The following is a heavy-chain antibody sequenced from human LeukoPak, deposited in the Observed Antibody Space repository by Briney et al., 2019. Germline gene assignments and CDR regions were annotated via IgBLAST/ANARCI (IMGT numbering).Heavy chain of an antibody. Sequence: MTSETLSLTCTVSGGSISSSSYYWGWIRQPPGKGLEWIGSIYYSGSTYYNPSLKSRVPISVDTSKNQFSLKLSSVTAADTAVYYCARRYCSGGSCPFDYWGQGTLVTVSS. CDR1: GGSISSSSYY. J-gene: IGHJ4*02. D-gene: IGHD2-15*01. CDR2: IYYSGST. CDR3: ARRYCSGGSCPFDY. V-gene: IGHV4-39*01.